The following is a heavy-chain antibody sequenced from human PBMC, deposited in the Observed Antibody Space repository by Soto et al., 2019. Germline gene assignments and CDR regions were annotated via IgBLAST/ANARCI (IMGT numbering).Heavy chain of an antibody. V-gene: IGHV1-69*06. CDR1: GGTFSSYA. J-gene: IGHJ3*02. Sequence: GASVKVSCKASGGTFSSYAISWVRQAPGQGLEWMGGIIPISGTANYAQKFQGRVTITADKSTSTAYMELSSLRSEDTAVYYCASSIVVVTAITSMNLEVGAFDIWGQGTMVTVSS. D-gene: IGHD2-21*02. CDR2: IIPISGTA. CDR3: ASSIVVVTAITSMNLEVGAFDI.